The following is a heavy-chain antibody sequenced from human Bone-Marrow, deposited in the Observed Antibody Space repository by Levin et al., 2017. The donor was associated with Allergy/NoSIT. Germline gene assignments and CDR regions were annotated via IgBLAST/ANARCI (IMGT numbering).Heavy chain of an antibody. CDR3: TTWFLLVVPAIPYYYYGMDV. CDR2: IKSKTDGGTT. CDR1: GFTFSNVW. J-gene: IGHJ6*02. Sequence: GGSLRLSCAASGFTFSNVWMSWVRQAPGKGLEWVGRIKSKTDGGTTDYAALVKGRFTISRDDSKNTLYLQMNSLTPEDTALYYCTTWFLLVVPAIPYYYYGMDVWGQGTTVTVSS. V-gene: IGHV3-15*01. D-gene: IGHD2-21*02.